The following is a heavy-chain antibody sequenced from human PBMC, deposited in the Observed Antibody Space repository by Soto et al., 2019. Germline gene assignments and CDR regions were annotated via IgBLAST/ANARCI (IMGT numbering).Heavy chain of an antibody. CDR1: GYSFTSYW. Sequence: PGESLKISCKGSGYSFTSYWIGWVRQMPGKGLEWMGIIYPGDSDTRYSPSFQGQVTISADKSISTAYLQWSSLKASDTAMYYCARAHYYDSRGDYRQYYSGMDFWGQGTTVTVSS. V-gene: IGHV5-51*01. D-gene: IGHD3-22*01. CDR2: IYPGDSDT. J-gene: IGHJ6*02. CDR3: ARAHYYDSRGDYRQYYSGMDF.